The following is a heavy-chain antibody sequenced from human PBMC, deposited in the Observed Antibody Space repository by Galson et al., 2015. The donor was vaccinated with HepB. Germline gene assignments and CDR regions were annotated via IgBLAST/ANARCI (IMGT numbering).Heavy chain of an antibody. Sequence: SLRLSCAASGFTFSSYWMHWVRQAPGKGLVWVSRINSDGSSTSYADSVKGRFTISRDNAKNTLYLQMNSLRAEDTAVYYCARARRGGLFRERVWFDPWGQGTLVTVSS. CDR2: INSDGSST. D-gene: IGHD1-26*01. CDR3: ARARRGGLFRERVWFDP. V-gene: IGHV3-74*01. CDR1: GFTFSSYW. J-gene: IGHJ5*02.